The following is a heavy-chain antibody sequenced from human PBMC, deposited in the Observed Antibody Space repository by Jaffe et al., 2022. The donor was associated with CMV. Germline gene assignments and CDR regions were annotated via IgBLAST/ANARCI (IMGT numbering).Heavy chain of an antibody. Sequence: EVQLVESGGGLVQPGGSLRLSCAASGFTFSSYEMNWVRQAPGKGLEWVSYISSSGSTIYYADSVKGRFTISRDNAKNSLYLQMNSLRAEDTAVYYCARGLPTSIAAGVSWFDPWGQGTLVTVSS. V-gene: IGHV3-48*03. CDR2: ISSSGSTI. J-gene: IGHJ5*02. D-gene: IGHD6-13*01. CDR3: ARGLPTSIAAGVSWFDP. CDR1: GFTFSSYE.